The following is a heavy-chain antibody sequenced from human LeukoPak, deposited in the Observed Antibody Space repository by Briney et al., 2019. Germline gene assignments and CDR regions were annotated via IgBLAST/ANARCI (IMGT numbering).Heavy chain of an antibody. D-gene: IGHD4-23*01. CDR1: GYTFTELS. CDR2: FDPEDGET. Sequence: ASVKVSCKVSGYTFTELSMHWVRQAPGKGLEWMGGFDPEDGETIYAQKFQGRVTMTEDTSTDTAYMELSSLRSEDTAVYYCATEKEDYGGNGGLGYWGQGTLVTVSS. CDR3: ATEKEDYGGNGGLGY. J-gene: IGHJ4*02. V-gene: IGHV1-24*01.